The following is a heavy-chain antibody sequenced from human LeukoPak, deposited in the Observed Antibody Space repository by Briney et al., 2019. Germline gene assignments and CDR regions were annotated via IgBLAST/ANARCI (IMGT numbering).Heavy chain of an antibody. CDR3: ARGVVVPAALKYYFDY. Sequence: SETLSLTCAVSGGSISSGGYSWSWIRQPPGKGLEWIGYIYHSGSTNYNPSLKSRVTISVDKSKNQFSLKLSSVTAADTAVYYCARGVVVPAALKYYFDYWGQGTLVTVSS. CDR1: GGSISSGGYS. J-gene: IGHJ4*02. V-gene: IGHV4-30-2*01. CDR2: IYHSGST. D-gene: IGHD2-2*01.